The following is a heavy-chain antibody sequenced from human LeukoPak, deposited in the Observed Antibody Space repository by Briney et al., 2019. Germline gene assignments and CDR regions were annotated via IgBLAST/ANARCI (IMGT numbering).Heavy chain of an antibody. CDR3: ATRRDVYNNY. CDR1: GFTFSSYV. Sequence: HPGGSLRLSCAASGFTFSSYVMSWVRQAPGKGLEWVSGISGSGGSAYYADSVKGRFTISRDNSKNTLYLQMNSLRAEDTAVYYCATRRDVYNNYWGQGTLVTVSS. CDR2: ISGSGGSA. D-gene: IGHD5-24*01. J-gene: IGHJ4*02. V-gene: IGHV3-23*01.